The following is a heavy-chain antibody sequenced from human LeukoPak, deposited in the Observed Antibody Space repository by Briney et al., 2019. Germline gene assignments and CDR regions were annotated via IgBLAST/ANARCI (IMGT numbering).Heavy chain of an antibody. Sequence: GGSLRLSCAASGFTFDDYAMHWVRQDPGKGLEWVSGISWNSGSIGYADSVKGRFTISRDNAKNSLYLQMNSLRAEDTALYYCAKDKGLRFLEWLGVFDYWGQGTLVTVSS. J-gene: IGHJ4*02. CDR3: AKDKGLRFLEWLGVFDY. D-gene: IGHD3-3*01. CDR1: GFTFDDYA. CDR2: ISWNSGSI. V-gene: IGHV3-9*01.